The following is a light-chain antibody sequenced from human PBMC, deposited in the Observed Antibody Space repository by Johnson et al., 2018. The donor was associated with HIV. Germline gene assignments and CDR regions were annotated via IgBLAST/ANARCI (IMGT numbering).Light chain of an antibody. V-gene: IGLV1-51*02. CDR2: EDN. CDR1: VSNIESYF. CDR3: GTWDNGLSGYV. Sequence: QSILTQPPSVSAAPGQTVNISCSGNVSNIESYFVSWYQQLPGAAPTLLIYEDNKRPSGIPDRFSGSKSGATATLGITGLQNGYEADYYCGTWDNGLSGYVFGSGTKVTVL. J-gene: IGLJ1*01.